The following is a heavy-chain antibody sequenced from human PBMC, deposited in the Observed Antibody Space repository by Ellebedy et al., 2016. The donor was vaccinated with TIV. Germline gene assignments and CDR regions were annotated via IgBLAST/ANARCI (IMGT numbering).Heavy chain of an antibody. CDR2: IYSGGST. CDR3: AKDWHITMVRENAFDI. J-gene: IGHJ3*02. CDR1: GFTVSSNY. D-gene: IGHD3-10*01. V-gene: IGHV3-66*01. Sequence: GESLKISCAASGFTVSSNYMSWVRQAPGKGLEWVSVIYSGGSTYYADSVKGRLTISRDNFKNTLYLQMNSLRAEDTAVYYCAKDWHITMVRENAFDIWGQGTMVTVSS.